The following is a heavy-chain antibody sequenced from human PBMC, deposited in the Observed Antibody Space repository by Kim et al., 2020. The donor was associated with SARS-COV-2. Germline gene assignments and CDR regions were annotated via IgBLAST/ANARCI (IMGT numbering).Heavy chain of an antibody. CDR1: GFTFGDYA. V-gene: IGHV3-9*01. CDR3: AKDIGAVAKLLLDY. J-gene: IGHJ4*02. Sequence: GGSLRLSCAASGFTFGDYAMHWVRQAPGKGLEWVSGISWNSGSIGYADSVKGRFTISRDNAKNSLYLQMNSLRAEDTALYYCAKDIGAVAKLLLDYWGQGTLVTVSS. CDR2: ISWNSGSI. D-gene: IGHD6-19*01.